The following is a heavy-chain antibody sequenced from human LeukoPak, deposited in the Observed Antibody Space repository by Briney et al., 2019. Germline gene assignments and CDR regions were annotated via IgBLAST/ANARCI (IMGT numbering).Heavy chain of an antibody. D-gene: IGHD3-22*01. CDR2: ISAYNGNT. V-gene: IGHV1-18*01. CDR3: ARDRRGGYYDPLDY. J-gene: IGHJ4*02. Sequence: ASVKVSCKASGYTFTSYGISWVRQAPGQGLEWMGWISAYNGNTNYAQKLQGRVTMTTDTSTSTAYMELRSLRSNDTAVYYCARDRRGGYYDPLDYWGQGTLVTVSS. CDR1: GYTFTSYG.